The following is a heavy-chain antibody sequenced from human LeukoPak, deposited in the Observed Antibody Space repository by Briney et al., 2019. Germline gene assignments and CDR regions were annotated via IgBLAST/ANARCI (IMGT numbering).Heavy chain of an antibody. D-gene: IGHD5-18*01. CDR2: ISYDGSNK. CDR1: GFTFSSYA. J-gene: IGHJ4*02. Sequence: PGRSLRLSCAASGFTFSSYAMHWVRQAPGKGLEWVAVISYDGSNKYYADSVKGRFTISRDNSKNTLYLQMNSLRAEDTAVYYCATYGPYSYGTSSFDYWGQGTLVTVSS. V-gene: IGHV3-30-3*01. CDR3: ATYGPYSYGTSSFDY.